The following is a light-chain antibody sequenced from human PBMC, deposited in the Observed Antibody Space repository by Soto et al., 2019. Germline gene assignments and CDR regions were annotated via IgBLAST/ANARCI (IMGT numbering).Light chain of an antibody. Sequence: IHLTQSPSSLSASVGDRVTITCRASQTSSIFLNGYQHKPGKPPTLLIDTASSLQSGGPSRVSGSGAGTDVTLTISSLQPEDVATYDCQQSYKTPLTFGGGTKVDIK. V-gene: IGKV1-39*01. CDR1: QTSSIF. J-gene: IGKJ4*01. CDR3: QQSYKTPLT. CDR2: TAS.